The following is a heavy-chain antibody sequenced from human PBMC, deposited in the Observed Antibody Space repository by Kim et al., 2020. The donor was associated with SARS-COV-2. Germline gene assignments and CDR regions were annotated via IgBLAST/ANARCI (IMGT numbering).Heavy chain of an antibody. CDR3: ARSTYYYGSGSYFGTVMDWFDP. D-gene: IGHD3-10*01. J-gene: IGHJ5*02. V-gene: IGHV4-39*01. CDR1: GGSISSSSYY. Sequence: SETLSLTCTVSGGSISSSSYYWGWIRQPPGKGLEWIGSIYYSGSTYYNPSLKSRVTISVDTSKNQFSLKLSSVTAADTAVYYCARSTYYYGSGSYFGTVMDWFDPWGQGTLVTVSS. CDR2: IYYSGST.